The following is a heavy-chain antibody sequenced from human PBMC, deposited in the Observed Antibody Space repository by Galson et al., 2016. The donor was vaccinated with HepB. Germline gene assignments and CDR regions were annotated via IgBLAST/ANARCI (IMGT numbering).Heavy chain of an antibody. J-gene: IGHJ4*02. Sequence: SETLSLTCTVSGGSISSSNFYWGWIRQPPGKGLEWIGTLYYTGNTYYNASLKSRVTISVHTSKNQFSLKLSSVTAAGTAIYYCARIRDYGYFDYWGQGTLVTVSS. D-gene: IGHD4-17*01. V-gene: IGHV4-39*01. CDR2: LYYTGNT. CDR1: GGSISSSNFY. CDR3: ARIRDYGYFDY.